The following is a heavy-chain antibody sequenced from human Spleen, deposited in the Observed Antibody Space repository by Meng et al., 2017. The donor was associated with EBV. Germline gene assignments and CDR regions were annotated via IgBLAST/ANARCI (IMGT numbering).Heavy chain of an antibody. CDR1: GFSPRRSGGG. CDR3: AHATEFGKLFYK. D-gene: IGHD3-10*01. Sequence: TALKRSGPTLVKPHPTLPRTCSFSGFSPRRSGGGVGWIRQPPGKALEWLAFINWDEDKRYSPSLKSRLTITKDTSENQVVLTMTNMDPVDTATYYCAHATEFGKLFYKWGQGTLVTVSS. V-gene: IGHV2-5*02. CDR2: INWDEDK. J-gene: IGHJ4*02.